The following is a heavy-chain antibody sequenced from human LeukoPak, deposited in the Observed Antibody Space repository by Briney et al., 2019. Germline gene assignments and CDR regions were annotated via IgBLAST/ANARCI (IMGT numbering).Heavy chain of an antibody. CDR1: GFTFSDYY. CDR3: AKANGGSSYGYWDY. J-gene: IGHJ4*02. Sequence: GGSLRLSCAASGFTFSDYYMSWIRQAPGKGLEWVSYISSSGSTIYYADSVKGRFTISRDNSMQTLYLQMTSLRAEDTALYYCAKANGGSSYGYWDYWGQGTLVTVSS. D-gene: IGHD5-18*01. V-gene: IGHV3-11*01. CDR2: ISSSGSTI.